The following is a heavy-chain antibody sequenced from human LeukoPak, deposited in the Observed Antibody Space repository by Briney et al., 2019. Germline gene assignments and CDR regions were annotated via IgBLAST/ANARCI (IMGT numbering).Heavy chain of an antibody. CDR3: AKEYSSSWYFGFDY. D-gene: IGHD6-13*01. J-gene: IGHJ4*02. CDR2: ISSSGSTI. Sequence: GGSLRLSCAASGFTFSDYYMSWIRQAPGKGLEWVSYISSSGSTIYYADSVKGRFTISRDNSKNTLYLQMNSLRAEDTAVYYCAKEYSSSWYFGFDYWGQGTLVTVSS. CDR1: GFTFSDYY. V-gene: IGHV3-11*04.